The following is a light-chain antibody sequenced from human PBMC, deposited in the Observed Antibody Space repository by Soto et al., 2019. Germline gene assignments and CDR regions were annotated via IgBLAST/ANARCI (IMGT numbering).Light chain of an antibody. J-gene: IGKJ4*01. CDR3: QQCYDWPPLT. Sequence: EIVMTQSPATLSVSPGARATLSCRASQSLGSNLAWYQQKPGQAPRLLIYNASTRATGIPARFSASGSGTEFTLTISSLQSEDFAVYYCQQCYDWPPLTFGGGTKVDIK. CDR1: QSLGSN. V-gene: IGKV3-15*01. CDR2: NAS.